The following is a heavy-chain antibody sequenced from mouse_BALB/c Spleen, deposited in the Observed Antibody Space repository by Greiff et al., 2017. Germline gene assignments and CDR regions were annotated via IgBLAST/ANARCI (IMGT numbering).Heavy chain of an antibody. D-gene: IGHD2-4*01. J-gene: IGHJ4*01. Sequence: EVKLMESGGGLVQPGGSMKLSCVASGFTFSNYWMNWVRQSPEKGLEWVAEIRLKSNNYATHYAESVKGRFTISRDDSKSSVYLQMNNLRAEDTGIYYCTRIYYEAFYAMDYWGQGTSVTVSS. V-gene: IGHV6-6*02. CDR2: IRLKSNNYAT. CDR1: GFTFSNYW. CDR3: TRIYYEAFYAMDY.